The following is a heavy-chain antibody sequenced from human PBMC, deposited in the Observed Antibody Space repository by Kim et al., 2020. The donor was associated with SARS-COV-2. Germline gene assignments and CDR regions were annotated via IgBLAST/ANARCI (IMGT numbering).Heavy chain of an antibody. D-gene: IGHD2-15*01. J-gene: IGHJ6*02. CDR1: GFTFDDYA. CDR3: AKDISYRHDCSGGSCYEGGYGMDV. Sequence: GGSLRLSCAASGFTFDDYAMHWVRQAPGKGLEWVSLISWDGGSTYYADSVKGRFTISRDNSKNSLYLQMNSLRAEDTALYYCAKDISYRHDCSGGSCYEGGYGMDVWGQGTTVTVSS. V-gene: IGHV3-43D*03. CDR2: ISWDGGST.